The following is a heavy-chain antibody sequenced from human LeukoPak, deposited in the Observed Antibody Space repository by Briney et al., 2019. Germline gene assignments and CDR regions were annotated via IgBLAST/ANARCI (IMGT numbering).Heavy chain of an antibody. Sequence: KSSETLSLTCTVSGGSISSSRYYWGCIRQPPGKGLEWIGDIHYSGSTYYNPSLKSRVTISVDTSKNQFSLKLSSVTAADTAVYYCARSGEIGKQWLNVASFDYWGQGTLVTVSS. J-gene: IGHJ4*02. CDR2: IHYSGST. V-gene: IGHV4-39*07. D-gene: IGHD6-19*01. CDR3: ARSGEIGKQWLNVASFDY. CDR1: GGSISSSRYY.